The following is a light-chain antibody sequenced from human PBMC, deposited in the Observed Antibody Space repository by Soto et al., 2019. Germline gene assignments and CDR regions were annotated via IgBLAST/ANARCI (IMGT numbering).Light chain of an antibody. CDR1: QNVRSY. CDR2: DAS. V-gene: IGKV3-11*01. Sequence: EIVLTQSPATLSLSPGERATLSCRASQNVRSYLAWYQQKPGQAPRLLIHDASSRATGIPDRFSGSGSGTDFTLTISCLEPEDSAVYYCQQRTNWPTSTFGQGTRLEIK. CDR3: QQRTNWPTST. J-gene: IGKJ5*01.